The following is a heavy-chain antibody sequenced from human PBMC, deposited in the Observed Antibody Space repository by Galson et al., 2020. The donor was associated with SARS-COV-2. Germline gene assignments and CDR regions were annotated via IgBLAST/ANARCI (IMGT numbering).Heavy chain of an antibody. V-gene: IGHV3-30*04. CDR2: ISYDGSEK. J-gene: IGHJ3*02. CDR3: ARSGPSLAGTMGAFDI. Sequence: GGSLRLSCAASGFTFFSYAINWVRQAPGKGLEWVAVISYDGSEKYYGDSVKGRFTISRDNSRNTLYLQMDSLRPEDTAVYYCARSGPSLAGTMGAFDIWGQGNGHRLL. D-gene: IGHD6-19*01. CDR1: GFTFFSYA.